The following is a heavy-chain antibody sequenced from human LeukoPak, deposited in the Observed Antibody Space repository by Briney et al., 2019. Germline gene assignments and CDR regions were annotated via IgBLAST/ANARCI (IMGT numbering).Heavy chain of an antibody. CDR1: GGTFSSYA. V-gene: IGHV1-69*05. CDR3: ARDKVGYSYGNGVYYYYMDV. D-gene: IGHD5-18*01. J-gene: IGHJ6*03. Sequence: ASVKVSCKASGGTFSSYAISWGRQAPGQRLEWLGRILPIFGTANYAQKFQGRVTITTDESTSTAYMELSSLRSEDTAVYYCARDKVGYSYGNGVYYYYMDVWGKGTTVTVSS. CDR2: ILPIFGTA.